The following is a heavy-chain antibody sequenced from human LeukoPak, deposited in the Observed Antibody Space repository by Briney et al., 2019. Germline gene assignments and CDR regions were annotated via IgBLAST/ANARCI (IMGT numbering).Heavy chain of an antibody. J-gene: IGHJ4*02. D-gene: IGHD1-26*01. CDR2: INTNTGNP. V-gene: IGHV7-4-1*02. Sequence: ASVKVSCKASGYTCTNYAMNWVRQAPGQGLEWMGWINTNTGNPTYAQGFTGRFVFSLDTSVSTAYLQISSLKAEDTAVYYCARPPLGAPVPFDYWGQGTLVTVSS. CDR3: ARPPLGAPVPFDY. CDR1: GYTCTNYA.